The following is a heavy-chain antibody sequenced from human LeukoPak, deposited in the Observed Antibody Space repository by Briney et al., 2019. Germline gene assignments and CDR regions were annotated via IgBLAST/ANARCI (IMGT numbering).Heavy chain of an antibody. CDR3: AREILTGGSGWLYDH. CDR1: GFTFSSYA. Sequence: PGRSLRLSCAASGFTFSSYAMHWVRLAQGKGLEWVAAISYDGSNKYYADSVKGRFTISRDNSQNTLYLQMNSLRAEDTAVYYCAREILTGGSGWLYDHWGQGTLVTVSS. J-gene: IGHJ4*02. V-gene: IGHV3-30-3*01. CDR2: ISYDGSNK. D-gene: IGHD6-19*01.